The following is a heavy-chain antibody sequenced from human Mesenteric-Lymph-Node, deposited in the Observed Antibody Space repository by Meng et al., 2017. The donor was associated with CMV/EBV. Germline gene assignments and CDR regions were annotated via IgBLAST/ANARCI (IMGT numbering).Heavy chain of an antibody. CDR2: INHSGST. Sequence: QFQLSQWGAGLVKPSETLFVPWAVDGGSFSGYDWNWIRHAPEKGLEWIGEINHSGSTIYNPSFTSRIIISGDTSTNQIYLNMSSVTAADTAVYYCARGSSYDILTGYFDYWGQGALVTVSS. CDR1: GGSFSGYD. CDR3: ARGSSYDILTGYFDY. V-gene: IGHV4-34*01. J-gene: IGHJ4*02. D-gene: IGHD3-9*01.